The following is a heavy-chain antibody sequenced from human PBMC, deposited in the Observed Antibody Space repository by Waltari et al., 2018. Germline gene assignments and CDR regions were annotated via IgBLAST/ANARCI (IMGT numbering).Heavy chain of an antibody. Sequence: EIQLVDSGGALVQPGGSLRLSCVTSGFPFNNFGMAWVRQVPGKGLQWLAHRKHDGSETYHVDSVKGRVTISRDNARNSLYLEMDRLRVEDTGVYYCAREGLTEEAACWGQGTLVTVSS. V-gene: IGHV3-7*01. J-gene: IGHJ4*02. CDR2: RKHDGSET. D-gene: IGHD4-4*01. CDR3: AREGLTEEAAC. CDR1: GFPFNNFG.